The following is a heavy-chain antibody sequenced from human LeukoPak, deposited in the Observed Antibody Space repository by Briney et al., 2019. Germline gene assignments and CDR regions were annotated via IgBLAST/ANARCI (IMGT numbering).Heavy chain of an antibody. CDR1: GGSISSSSYY. V-gene: IGHV4-39*07. D-gene: IGHD3-10*01. CDR3: ASLRITMVRGVPTGLYYFDY. J-gene: IGHJ4*02. Sequence: ETLSLTCTVSGGSISSSSYYWGWIRQPPGKGLEWIGSIYYSGSTNYNPSLKSRVTISVDTSKNQFSLKLSSVTAADTAVYYCASLRITMVRGVPTGLYYFDYWGQGTLVTVSS. CDR2: IYYSGST.